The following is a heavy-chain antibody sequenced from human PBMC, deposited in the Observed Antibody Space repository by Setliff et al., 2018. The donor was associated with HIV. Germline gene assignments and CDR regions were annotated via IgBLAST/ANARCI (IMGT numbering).Heavy chain of an antibody. CDR3: AREPVTFGGYFDY. V-gene: IGHV3-7*03. J-gene: IGHJ4*02. Sequence: ETLSLTCTVSGGSISSYYWSWIRQPPGKGLEWVANIQQDGSEKYYVDSVKGRFTISSDHAKNSLYLQLNSLRAEDTAVYYCAREPVTFGGYFDYWGQGTLVTVSS. CDR1: GGSISSYY. CDR2: IQQDGSEK. D-gene: IGHD3-16*01.